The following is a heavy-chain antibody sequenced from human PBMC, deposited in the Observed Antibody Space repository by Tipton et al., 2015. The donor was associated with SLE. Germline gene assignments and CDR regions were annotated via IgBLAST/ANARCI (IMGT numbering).Heavy chain of an antibody. D-gene: IGHD3/OR15-3a*01. CDR3: ARGGLGMAFDY. CDR1: GGSISSGGYH. V-gene: IGHV4-39*07. Sequence: TLSLTCTVSGGSISSGGYHWSWIRQPPGKGLEWIGEIDRSGRTNDSPSLESRVTISVDMSKHQFSLSLSSVTAADTAVYYCARGGLGMAFDYWGQGTLVTVSS. J-gene: IGHJ4*02. CDR2: IDRSGRT.